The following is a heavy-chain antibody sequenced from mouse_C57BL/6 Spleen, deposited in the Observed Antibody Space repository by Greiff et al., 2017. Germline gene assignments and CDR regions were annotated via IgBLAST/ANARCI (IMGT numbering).Heavy chain of an antibody. CDR1: GFNIKDYY. D-gene: IGHD1-1*01. Sequence: EVQGVESGAELVKPGASVKLSCTASGFNIKDYYMHWVKQRTEQGLEWIGRIDPEDGETKYAPKFQGKATITADTSSNTAYLQLSSLTSEYTAVYYCASLSYYGSSYWYFDVWGTGTTVTVSS. CDR3: ASLSYYGSSYWYFDV. CDR2: IDPEDGET. V-gene: IGHV14-2*01. J-gene: IGHJ1*03.